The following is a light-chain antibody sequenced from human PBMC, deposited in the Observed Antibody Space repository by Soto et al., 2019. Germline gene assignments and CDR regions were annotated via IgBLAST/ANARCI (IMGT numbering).Light chain of an antibody. CDR3: QQYGSSPGT. J-gene: IGKJ1*01. V-gene: IGKV3-20*01. Sequence: EIVLTQSPGTLSLSPGERATLSCRASQSVSSSYLAWYQQKPGQAPRLLIYDASSRATGIPDRFSGSGSGTDFTLTISRLEPEDFAVYYCQQYGSSPGTFGQETKVEVK. CDR1: QSVSSSY. CDR2: DAS.